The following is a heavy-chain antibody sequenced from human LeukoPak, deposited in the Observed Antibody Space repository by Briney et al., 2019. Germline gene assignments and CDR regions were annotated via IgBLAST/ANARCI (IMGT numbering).Heavy chain of an antibody. J-gene: IGHJ6*02. D-gene: IGHD2-2*02. V-gene: IGHV3-30-3*01. CDR1: GFTFSSYA. Sequence: QSGGSLRLSCAASGFTFSSYAMHWVRQAPGKGLEWVAVISYDGSNKYYADSVKGRFTISRDNSKNTLYLQMNSLRAEDTAVYYCARDSAYTYGMDVWGQGTTVTVSS. CDR2: ISYDGSNK. CDR3: ARDSAYTYGMDV.